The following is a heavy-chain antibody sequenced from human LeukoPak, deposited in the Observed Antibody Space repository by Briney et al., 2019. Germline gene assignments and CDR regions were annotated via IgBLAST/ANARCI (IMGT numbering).Heavy chain of an antibody. D-gene: IGHD3-22*01. J-gene: IGHJ4*02. CDR1: GGSNSSSSYY. Sequence: SETLSLTCTVSGGSNSSSSYYWGWNRQPPGKGLEWIGSIYYSGSTYYNPSLKSRVTISVDTSKNQFSLKLSSVTAADTAVYYCARQKYYYDSSGYYYVWFFDYWGQGTLVTVSS. V-gene: IGHV4-39*01. CDR3: ARQKYYYDSSGYYYVWFFDY. CDR2: IYYSGST.